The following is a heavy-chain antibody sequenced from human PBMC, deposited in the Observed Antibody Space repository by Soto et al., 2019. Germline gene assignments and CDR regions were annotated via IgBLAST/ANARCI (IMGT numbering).Heavy chain of an antibody. CDR1: GSTFSRYE. D-gene: IGHD3-3*01. Sequence: GGSLRLSCAASGSTFSRYEMNWVRQAPGKGLEWVSYISGSSSMIYYADSVKGRFTISRDNAKNSLYLQMNGLRAEDTAVYYCANDFWSEYSWGQGTLVTVSS. CDR3: ANDFWSEYS. CDR2: ISGSSSMI. V-gene: IGHV3-48*03. J-gene: IGHJ5*02.